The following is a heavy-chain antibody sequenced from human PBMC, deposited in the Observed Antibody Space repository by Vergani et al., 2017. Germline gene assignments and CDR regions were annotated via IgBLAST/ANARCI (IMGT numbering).Heavy chain of an antibody. V-gene: IGHV3-23*01. J-gene: IGHJ4*02. Sequence: EVQLLESGGGLVQPGGSLRLTCAASEFTFSNYAMNWVRQAPGKGLEWVSGISGSGVSAYYTDSVKGRFTISRDNSKNRLFLQMNSLKAEDRATYYCAREERSNTSPFVGDWGQGTLVTV. CDR3: AREERSNTSPFVGD. CDR2: ISGSGVSA. CDR1: EFTFSNYA. D-gene: IGHD2/OR15-2a*01.